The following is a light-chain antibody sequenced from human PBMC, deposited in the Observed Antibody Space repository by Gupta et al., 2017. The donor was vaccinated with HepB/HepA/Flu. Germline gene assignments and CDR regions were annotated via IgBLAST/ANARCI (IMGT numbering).Light chain of an antibody. CDR2: AAS. Sequence: DTQLTQSPSSLSASVGDRVTITCRASQGISDHLAWFQQKPGKAPKSLIYAASSLQSGVPSNFSGSGSGTDFTLTISSLQPEDSATYYCQQYYTYPITFGQGTRVEIK. CDR1: QGISDH. CDR3: QQYYTYPIT. J-gene: IGKJ5*01. V-gene: IGKV1-16*02.